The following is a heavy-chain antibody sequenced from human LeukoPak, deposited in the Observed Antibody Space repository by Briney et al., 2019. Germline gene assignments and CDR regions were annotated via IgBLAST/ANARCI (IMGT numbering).Heavy chain of an antibody. V-gene: IGHV3-48*03. Sequence: GGSLSLSCAASGFTFSSYEMNWVRQAPGKGLEWVSYISSSGSTIYYADSVKGRFTSSRDNAKNSLDLQMNSLRAEDAAVYYCASTDSSSWYGGFDYWGQGTLVTVSS. CDR3: ASTDSSSWYGGFDY. CDR2: ISSSGSTI. CDR1: GFTFSSYE. D-gene: IGHD6-13*01. J-gene: IGHJ4*02.